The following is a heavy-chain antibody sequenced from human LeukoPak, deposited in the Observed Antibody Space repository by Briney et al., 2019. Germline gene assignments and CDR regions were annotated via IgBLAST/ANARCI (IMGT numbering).Heavy chain of an antibody. CDR2: MNPNSGNT. V-gene: IGHV1-8*01. CDR3: ARGNRNWGSDRADY. Sequence: ASVKVSCKASGYTFTSYDTNWVRQATGQGLEWMGWMNPNSGNTGYAQKFQGRVTMTRNTSISTAYMELSSLRSEDTAVYYCARGNRNWGSDRADYLGQGTLVTVSS. J-gene: IGHJ4*02. CDR1: GYTFTSYD. D-gene: IGHD7-27*01.